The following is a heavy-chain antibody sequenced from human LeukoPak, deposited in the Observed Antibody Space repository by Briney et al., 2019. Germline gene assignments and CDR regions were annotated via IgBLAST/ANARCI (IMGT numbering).Heavy chain of an antibody. CDR1: GYTFTDYY. J-gene: IGHJ3*01. Sequence: ASVKVSCKASGYTFTDYYLHWVRQAPGQGLEWLGWINPISGGTNFVDKFQGRITMTRDTSINTAYMDLSRLRSDDTAVYYCARDRALSRLFDWNACDVWGQGTMVTVSS. CDR3: ARDRALSRLFDWNACDV. V-gene: IGHV1-2*02. CDR2: INPISGGT. D-gene: IGHD3-9*01.